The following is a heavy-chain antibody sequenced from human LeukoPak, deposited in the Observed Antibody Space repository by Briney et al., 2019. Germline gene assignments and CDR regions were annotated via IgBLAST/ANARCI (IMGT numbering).Heavy chain of an antibody. CDR2: IYYSGST. CDR3: ARKVSSSWLPKYGWFDP. CDR1: GGSISSSSYY. J-gene: IGHJ5*02. Sequence: PSETLSLTCTVSGGSISSSSYYWGWIRQPPGKGLEWIGSIYYSGSTYYNPSLKSRVTISVDTSKNQFSLKLSSVTAADTAVYYCARKVSSSWLPKYGWFDPWGQGTLVTVSS. D-gene: IGHD6-13*01. V-gene: IGHV4-39*01.